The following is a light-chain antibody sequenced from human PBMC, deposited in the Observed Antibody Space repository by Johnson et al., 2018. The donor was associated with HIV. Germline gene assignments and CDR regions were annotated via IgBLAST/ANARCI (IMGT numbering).Light chain of an antibody. CDR3: GTWDSSLSAGV. V-gene: IGLV1-51*02. CDR2: ENN. CDR1: SSNVGNNY. J-gene: IGLJ1*01. Sequence: QSVLTQPPSVSAAPGQKVTIYCSGSSSNVGNNYVSWYQQLPGTAPKLLIYENNKRPSGIPDRFSGSKSGTSATLGTTGLQTGDEADYYCGTWDSSLSAGVFGTVTKVTVL.